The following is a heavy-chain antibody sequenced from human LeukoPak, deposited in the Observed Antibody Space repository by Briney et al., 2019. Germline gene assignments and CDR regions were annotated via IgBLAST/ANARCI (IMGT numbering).Heavy chain of an antibody. CDR3: ARLENAGDY. V-gene: IGHV1-18*01. D-gene: IGHD5-24*01. CDR1: GYTFSKYS. Sequence: ASVKVSCKAPGYTFSKYSISWVRQAPGQGLEWMGWISGYNGDTTYAQKFRGRVSMTTDTSTTTAYMELRSLRSDDTAVYYCARLENAGDYWGQGTLVTVSS. J-gene: IGHJ4*02. CDR2: ISGYNGDT.